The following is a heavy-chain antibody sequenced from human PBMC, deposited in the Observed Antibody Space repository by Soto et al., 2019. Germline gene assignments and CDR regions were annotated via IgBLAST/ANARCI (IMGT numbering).Heavy chain of an antibody. CDR1: GFTFSNAW. Sequence: GGSLRLSCAASGFTFSNAWMNWVRQAPGKGLEWVGRIKSKTDGGTTDYAAPVKGRFTISRDDSKNTLYLQMNSLKTEDTAVYYCTTVGRITMVRGVILGYYYYGMDVWGQGTTVTVSS. D-gene: IGHD3-10*01. CDR2: IKSKTDGGTT. V-gene: IGHV3-15*07. J-gene: IGHJ6*02. CDR3: TTVGRITMVRGVILGYYYYGMDV.